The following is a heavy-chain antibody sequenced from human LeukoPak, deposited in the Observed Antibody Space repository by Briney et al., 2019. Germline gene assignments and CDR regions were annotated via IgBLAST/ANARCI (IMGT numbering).Heavy chain of an antibody. CDR1: GFTFDDYG. D-gene: IGHD3-10*01. J-gene: IGHJ2*01. Sequence: AGGSLRLSCAASGFTFDDYGMSWVRQAPGKGLEWVSGINWNGGSTGYADSVKGRFTISRDNAKNSLYLQMNSLRAEDTALYHCARDRSMVEWYFGLWGRGTLVTVSS. V-gene: IGHV3-20*01. CDR2: INWNGGST. CDR3: ARDRSMVEWYFGL.